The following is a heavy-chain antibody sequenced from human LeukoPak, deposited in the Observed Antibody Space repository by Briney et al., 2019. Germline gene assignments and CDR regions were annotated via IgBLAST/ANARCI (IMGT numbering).Heavy chain of an antibody. CDR2: IYYSGST. CDR3: ARGRVVPAAENYYGMDV. D-gene: IGHD2-2*01. J-gene: IGHJ6*02. Sequence: PSETLSLTCTVSGGSISSSSYYWGWIRQPPGKGLEWIGSIYYSGSTYYNPSLKSRVTISVDTSKNQFSLKLSSVTAADTAVYYCARGRVVPAAENYYGMDVWGQGTTVTVSS. CDR1: GGSISSSSYY. V-gene: IGHV4-39*07.